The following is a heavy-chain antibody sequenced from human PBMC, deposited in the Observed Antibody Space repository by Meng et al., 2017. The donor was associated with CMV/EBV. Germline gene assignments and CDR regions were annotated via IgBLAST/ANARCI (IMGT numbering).Heavy chain of an antibody. CDR2: IYYSGST. V-gene: IGHV4-30-4*08. J-gene: IGHJ4*02. D-gene: IGHD3-3*01. Sequence: SESLSLTCTVSGGSISSGDYYWSWIRQPPGKGLEWIGYIYYSGSTYYNPSLKSRVTISVDTSKNQFSMKLSSVAAADTAVYYCARAFIDFWCGCSTCFDYWGQGTLVTVSS. CDR3: ARAFIDFWCGCSTCFDY. CDR1: GGSISSGDYY.